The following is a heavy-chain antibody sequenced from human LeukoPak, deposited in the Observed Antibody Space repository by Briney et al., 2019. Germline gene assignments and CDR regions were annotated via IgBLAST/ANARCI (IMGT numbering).Heavy chain of an antibody. CDR1: GGSISGDGYH. J-gene: IGHJ6*02. D-gene: IGHD3-10*01. CDR2: IHYSGST. V-gene: IGHV4-39*02. CDR3: ARDTMVRGVIKNYYYGMDV. Sequence: KPSETLSLTCSVSGGSISGDGYHWGRIRRPPGKGLEWIGSIHYSGSTCYKTSLKSRVTIDVDTSKNQFSLKLSSVTAADTAVYYCARDTMVRGVIKNYYYGMDVWGQGTTVTVSS.